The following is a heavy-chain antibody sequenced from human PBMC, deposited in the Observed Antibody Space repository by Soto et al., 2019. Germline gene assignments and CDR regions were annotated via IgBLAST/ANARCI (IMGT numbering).Heavy chain of an antibody. J-gene: IGHJ4*02. CDR2: INHSGST. D-gene: IGHD3-22*01. CDR1: GGSLSGYY. Sequence: PSETLSLTCAVYGGSLSGYYWSWIRQPPGKGLEWIGEINHSGSTNYNPSLKSRVTISVDTSKNQFSLKLSSVTAADTAVYYCARTMYYYDSSGYDYWGQGTLVTVSS. CDR3: ARTMYYYDSSGYDY. V-gene: IGHV4-34*01.